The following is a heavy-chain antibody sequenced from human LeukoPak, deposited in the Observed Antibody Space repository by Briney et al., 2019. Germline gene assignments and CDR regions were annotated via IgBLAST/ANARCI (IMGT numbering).Heavy chain of an antibody. CDR2: ISYDGNNK. D-gene: IGHD2-2*01. CDR3: ARGASRGYCTSTSCLYWYFDL. J-gene: IGHJ2*01. V-gene: IGHV3-30*04. CDR1: GFTFSSYA. Sequence: GRSLRLSCAASGFTFSSYAMHWVRQAPGKGLEWVAVISYDGNNKFYAGSVKGRFTISRDNSNNTLYLQMNSLRAEDTAVYYCARGASRGYCTSTSCLYWYFDLWGRGTLVTVSS.